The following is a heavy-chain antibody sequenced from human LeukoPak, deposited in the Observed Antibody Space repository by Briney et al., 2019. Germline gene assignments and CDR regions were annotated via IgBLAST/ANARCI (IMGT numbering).Heavy chain of an antibody. J-gene: IGHJ4*02. CDR1: GGSFSGYY. CDR2: INHSGST. V-gene: IGHV4-34*01. CDR3: VRTGEITTVCDS. D-gene: IGHD4-17*01. Sequence: PSETLSLTWAVYGGSFSGYYWSWIRQPPGKGLEWIGEINHSGSTNYNPSLKSRVTISVDTSKNQFSLKLSSVTAADTAVYYCVRTGEITTVCDSWGQGNLVTVSS.